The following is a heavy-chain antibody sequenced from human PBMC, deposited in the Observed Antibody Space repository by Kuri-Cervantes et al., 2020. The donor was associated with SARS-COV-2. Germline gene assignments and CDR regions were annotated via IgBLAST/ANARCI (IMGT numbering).Heavy chain of an antibody. D-gene: IGHD2-15*01. CDR2: INHSGST. V-gene: IGHV4-34*01. Sequence: ESLKISCAVYGGSFSGYYWSWIRQPPGKGLEWIGEINHSGSTNYNPSLKSRVTISVDTSKNQFSLKLSSVTAADTAVYYCARRVASAQESNWFDPWGQGTLVTVSS. CDR3: ARRVASAQESNWFDP. CDR1: GGSFSGYY. J-gene: IGHJ5*02.